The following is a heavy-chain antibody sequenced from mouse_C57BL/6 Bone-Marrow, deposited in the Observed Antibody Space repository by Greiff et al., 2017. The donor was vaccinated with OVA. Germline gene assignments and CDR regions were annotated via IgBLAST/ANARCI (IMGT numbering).Heavy chain of an antibody. CDR2: IYPGSGST. CDR1: GYTFTSYW. D-gene: IGHD1-1*01. V-gene: IGHV1-55*01. J-gene: IGHJ1*03. Sequence: QVQLQQPGAELVKPGASVKMSCKASGYTFTSYWITWVKQRPGQGLEWIGDIYPGSGSTNYKEKLKSKVTLTVDTSSSTAYMQLSSLTSEDSAVYYWARSQFVFITTVVAKTWWYFDVWGTGTTVTVSS. CDR3: ARSQFVFITTVVAKTWWYFDV.